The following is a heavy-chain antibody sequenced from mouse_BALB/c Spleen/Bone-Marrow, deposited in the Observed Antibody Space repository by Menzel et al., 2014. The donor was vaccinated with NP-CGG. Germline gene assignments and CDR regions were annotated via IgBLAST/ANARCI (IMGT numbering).Heavy chain of an antibody. CDR2: INSNGGST. CDR3: ARPYYGAR. D-gene: IGHD1-2*01. Sequence: EVQLVESGGGLVQPGGSLKLSCAASGFTFSSYGMSWVRRTPDKRLELVATINSNGGSTYYPDSVKGRFTISRDNAKNTLYLQMSSPKSEDTAMYYCARPYYGARWGQGTLVTVSA. CDR1: GFTFSSYG. V-gene: IGHV5-6-3*01. J-gene: IGHJ3*01.